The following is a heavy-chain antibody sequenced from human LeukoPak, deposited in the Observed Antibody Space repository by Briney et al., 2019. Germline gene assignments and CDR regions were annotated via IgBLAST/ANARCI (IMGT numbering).Heavy chain of an antibody. CDR3: ARAGYYDSSGYCYTDY. CDR2: ISAYNGNT. D-gene: IGHD3-22*01. V-gene: IGHV1-18*01. J-gene: IGHJ4*02. CDR1: GYTFTSYG. Sequence: GASVKVSCKASGYTFTSYGISWVRQAPGQGLEWRGWISAYNGNTNYAQKLQGRVTMTTDTSTSTAYMELRSLRSDDTAVYYCARAGYYDSSGYCYTDYWGQGTLVTVSS.